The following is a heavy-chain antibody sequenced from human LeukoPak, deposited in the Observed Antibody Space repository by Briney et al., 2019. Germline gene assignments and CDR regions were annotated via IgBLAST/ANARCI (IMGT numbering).Heavy chain of an antibody. CDR1: GFTFSSYG. V-gene: IGHV3-48*01. CDR3: ARSGSSYDGSQSWFDY. D-gene: IGHD3-22*01. Sequence: PGGTLRLSCAASGFTFSSYGMSWVRQAPGKGLEWISYISSGSSTIYYADSVKGRFTISRDNAKNSLYLHLSSLRAEDTAVYYCARSGSSYDGSQSWFDYWGQGTLVTVSS. CDR2: ISSGSSTI. J-gene: IGHJ4*02.